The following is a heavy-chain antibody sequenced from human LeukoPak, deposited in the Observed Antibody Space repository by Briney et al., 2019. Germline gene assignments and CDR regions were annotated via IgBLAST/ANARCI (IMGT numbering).Heavy chain of an antibody. CDR2: IYYNGIT. Sequence: SETLSLTCTVSGGSINNYYWSWIRQPPGKGLEFLGYIYYNGITNYNPSLKSRVTLSVDMSQNQLSLKLTSVTAADTALYYCARGGFRVGATGFDYWGHGTLVTVSS. CDR1: GGSINNYY. D-gene: IGHD1-26*01. CDR3: ARGGFRVGATGFDY. J-gene: IGHJ4*01. V-gene: IGHV4-59*01.